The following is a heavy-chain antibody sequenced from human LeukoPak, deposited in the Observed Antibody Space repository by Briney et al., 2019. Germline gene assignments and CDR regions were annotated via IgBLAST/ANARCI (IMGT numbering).Heavy chain of an antibody. Sequence: SETLSLTCTVSGGSISSSSYYWGWIRQPPGKGLEWIGSIYHSGSTYYNPSLKSRVTISVDTSKNQFSLKLSSLTAADTAVYYCARDRKYYYHMDVWGKGTTVTVSS. V-gene: IGHV4-39*07. J-gene: IGHJ6*03. CDR2: IYHSGST. CDR3: ARDRKYYYHMDV. CDR1: GGSISSSSYY. D-gene: IGHD1-14*01.